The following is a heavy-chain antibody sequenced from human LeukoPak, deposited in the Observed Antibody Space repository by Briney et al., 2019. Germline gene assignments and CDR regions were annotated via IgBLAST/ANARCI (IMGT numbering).Heavy chain of an antibody. Sequence: SETLSLTCTVSGGSISSSSYYWGWIRQPPGKGLEWIGSIYHSGSTYYNPSLKSRVTISVDTSKNQFSLKLSSLTAADTAVYYCARDRKYYYHMDVWGKGTTVTVSS. V-gene: IGHV4-39*07. J-gene: IGHJ6*03. CDR2: IYHSGST. CDR3: ARDRKYYYHMDV. CDR1: GGSISSSSYY. D-gene: IGHD1-14*01.